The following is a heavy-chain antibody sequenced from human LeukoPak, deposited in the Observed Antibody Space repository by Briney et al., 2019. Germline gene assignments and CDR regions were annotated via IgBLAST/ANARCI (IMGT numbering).Heavy chain of an antibody. J-gene: IGHJ1*01. CDR2: INPNSGGT. CDR3: ARGYPLSTTAAGTYFQH. V-gene: IGHV1-2*02. D-gene: IGHD6-13*01. Sequence: ASVKVSCKASGYTFPTYGITWVRQAPGQGLEWMGWINPNSGGTNYAQKFQGRVTMTRDTSISTAYMELSRLRSDDTAVYYCARGYPLSTTAAGTYFQHWGRAPWSPSPQ. CDR1: GYTFPTYG.